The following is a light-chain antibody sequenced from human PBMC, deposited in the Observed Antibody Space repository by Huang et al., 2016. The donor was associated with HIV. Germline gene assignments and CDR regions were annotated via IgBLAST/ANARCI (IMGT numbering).Light chain of an antibody. CDR3: QHFDNLALT. CDR1: QDISNQ. J-gene: IGKJ4*01. Sequence: DIQMTQSPSSLSASVGDRVTNTCQASQDISNQLNWYQQKPGKAPKLLIYDASNLETRIPSRFSGSGSGTDFTFTISSLQPEDIATYYCQHFDNLALTFGGGTKVQIK. V-gene: IGKV1-33*01. CDR2: DAS.